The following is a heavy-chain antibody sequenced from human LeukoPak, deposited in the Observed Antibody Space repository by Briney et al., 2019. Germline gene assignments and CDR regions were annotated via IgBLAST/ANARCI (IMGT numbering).Heavy chain of an antibody. CDR2: IKQDGSEK. Sequence: GGSLRLSCAASGFTFSTYWMTWVRQAPGKGLEWVANIKQDGSEKYYVDSVKGRFTISRDNAKNSLYLQMNSLRAEDTAVYYCARGVETGVDWFDPWGQGTLDTVSS. CDR3: ARGVETGVDWFDP. V-gene: IGHV3-7*01. D-gene: IGHD7-27*01. J-gene: IGHJ5*02. CDR1: GFTFSTYW.